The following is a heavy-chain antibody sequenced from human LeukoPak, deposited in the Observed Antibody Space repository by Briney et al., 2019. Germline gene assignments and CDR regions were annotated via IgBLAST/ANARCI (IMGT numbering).Heavy chain of an antibody. CDR1: GDSITGYS. CDR3: VRGPYGSSISNWFDP. V-gene: IGHV4-59*01. CDR2: IYYNGDT. J-gene: IGHJ5*02. D-gene: IGHD3-10*01. Sequence: SSETLSLTCSVSGDSITGYSWSWIRQTPGKGLEWIGYIYYNGDTHYNPSLNSRLSMSVDTPKKQFSLNLRSVTATDTAVYYCVRGPYGSSISNWFDPWGQGLLVTVSS.